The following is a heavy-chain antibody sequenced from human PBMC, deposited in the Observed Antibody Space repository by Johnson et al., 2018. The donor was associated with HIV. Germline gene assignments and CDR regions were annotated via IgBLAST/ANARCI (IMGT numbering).Heavy chain of an antibody. J-gene: IGHJ3*02. CDR1: GFTFDDYG. V-gene: IGHV3-20*04. Sequence: VQLVESGGGVVRPGGSLRLSCAASGFTFDDYGMSWVRQAPGKGLEWVSGINWNGGSTGYADSVKGRFTISRDNAKNSLYLQMNSLRAEDTALYYCARVVARVGASGAPVFAFDIWGQGTMVTVSS. D-gene: IGHD1-26*01. CDR3: ARVVARVGASGAPVFAFDI. CDR2: INWNGGST.